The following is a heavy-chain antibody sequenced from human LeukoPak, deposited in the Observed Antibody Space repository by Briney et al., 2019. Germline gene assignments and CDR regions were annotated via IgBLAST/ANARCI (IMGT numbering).Heavy chain of an antibody. CDR3: ARGGDIAVAGRHNGHFDY. V-gene: IGHV4-59*01. J-gene: IGHJ4*02. D-gene: IGHD6-19*01. Sequence: SETLSLTCTVSGGSISSYYWSWIRQPPGKGLEWIGYIYYSGSTNYNPSLKSRVTISVDTSKNQFSLKLSSVTAADTAVYYCARGGDIAVAGRHNGHFDYWGQGTLVTVSS. CDR2: IYYSGST. CDR1: GGSISSYY.